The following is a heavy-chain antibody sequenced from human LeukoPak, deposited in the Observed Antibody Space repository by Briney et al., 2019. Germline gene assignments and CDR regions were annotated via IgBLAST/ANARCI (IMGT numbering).Heavy chain of an antibody. D-gene: IGHD1-14*01. V-gene: IGHV3-7*03. J-gene: IGHJ4*02. CDR2: IRQDGNEK. CDR1: GFTFSDYW. Sequence: GGSLRLSCAVSGFTFSDYWMSWVRQGPGKGLEWVANIRQDGNEKNYVDSVRGRFTISRDNDKNSLFLQIDRLRAEDTALYYCVNERHYKIRDYWGQGTLVTVSS. CDR3: VNERHYKIRDY.